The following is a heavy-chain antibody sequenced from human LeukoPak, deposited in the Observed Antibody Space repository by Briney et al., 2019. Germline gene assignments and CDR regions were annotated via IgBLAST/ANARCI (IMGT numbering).Heavy chain of an antibody. CDR3: ATRQLTHLIDY. J-gene: IGHJ4*02. Sequence: GGSLRLSCAASGFTFSSYSMNWVRQAPGKGLEWVSSISTSSSYIYYADSVKGRFTISRDNAKKSLYLEMNSLRAEDTAVYYCATRQLTHLIDYWGQGTLVTVSS. CDR1: GFTFSSYS. CDR2: ISTSSSYI. D-gene: IGHD5-24*01. V-gene: IGHV3-21*01.